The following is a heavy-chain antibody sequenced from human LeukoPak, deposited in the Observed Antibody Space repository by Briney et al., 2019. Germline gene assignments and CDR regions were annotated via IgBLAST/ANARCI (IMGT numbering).Heavy chain of an antibody. D-gene: IGHD3-22*01. CDR2: IYYSGTT. CDR3: ARGRYYDSSGYYAYHYDY. CDR1: GGSISRYY. V-gene: IGHV4-59*01. J-gene: IGHJ4*02. Sequence: PSETLSLTCTVSGGSISRYYWSWIRRPPGKGLEWIGYIYYSGTTNYNPSLKSRVTISVDTSKNQFSLKLSSVTAADTAVYYCARGRYYDSSGYYAYHYDYWGQGTLVTVSS.